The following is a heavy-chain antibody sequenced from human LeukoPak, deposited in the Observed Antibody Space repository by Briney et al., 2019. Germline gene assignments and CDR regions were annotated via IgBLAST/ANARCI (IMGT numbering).Heavy chain of an antibody. CDR1: GFTFSDYS. J-gene: IGHJ3*02. CDR2: ISSSGSFT. V-gene: IGHV3-11*05. CDR3: AGVRQHDAFDI. Sequence: GGSLRLSCAASGFTFSDYSMSWIRQAPGKGLEWVSYISSSGSFTNYADSVKGRFTISRDNAKNSLCLQMNSLRAEDTAVYYCAGVRQHDAFDIWGQGTMVTVSS.